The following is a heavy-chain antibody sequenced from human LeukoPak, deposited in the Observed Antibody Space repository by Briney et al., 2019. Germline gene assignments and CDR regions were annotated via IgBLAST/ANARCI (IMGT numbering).Heavy chain of an antibody. V-gene: IGHV3-23*01. J-gene: IGHJ3*02. CDR3: VKKHVDRAFTRSFEI. Sequence: GGSLRLSCAASGFTFSTNPMSWVRQAPGKGLEWVSAISPDNTYYADSVKGRLTISRDDSKNTVYLQMNSPRAADTARYYCVKKHVDRAFTRSFEIWGQGTVVTVSS. CDR2: ISPDNT. D-gene: IGHD3-10*01. CDR1: GFTFSTNP.